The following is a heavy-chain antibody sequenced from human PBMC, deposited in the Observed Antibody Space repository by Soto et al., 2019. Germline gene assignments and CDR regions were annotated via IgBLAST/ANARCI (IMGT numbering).Heavy chain of an antibody. D-gene: IGHD2-2*01. V-gene: IGHV1-46*01. CDR3: ARGGYCSSTSCYVSGYYYYGMDV. J-gene: IGHJ6*02. CDR1: GYTFTSYY. CDR2: INPSGGST. Sequence: ASVKVSCKASGYTFTSYYMHWVRQAPGQGLGWMGIINPSGGSTSYAQKFQGRVTMTRDTSTSTVYMELSSLRSEDTAVYYCARGGYCSSTSCYVSGYYYYGMDVWGQGTTVTVSS.